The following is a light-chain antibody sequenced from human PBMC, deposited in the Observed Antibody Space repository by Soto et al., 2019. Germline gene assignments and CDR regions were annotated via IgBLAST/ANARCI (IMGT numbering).Light chain of an antibody. J-gene: IGKJ1*01. CDR1: QSVSSY. CDR3: QQSYSTPQT. CDR2: GAS. Sequence: EIVLTQSPATLSLSPGERATLSCRASQSVSSYLAWYQQKPGQAPRLLIYGASSRATGIPDRFSGSGSGTDFTLTISSLQPEDFATYYCQQSYSTPQTFGQGTKVDIK. V-gene: IGKV3-11*01.